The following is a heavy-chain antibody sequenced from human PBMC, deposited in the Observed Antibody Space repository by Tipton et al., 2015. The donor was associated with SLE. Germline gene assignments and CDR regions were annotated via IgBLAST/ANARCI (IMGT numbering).Heavy chain of an antibody. CDR3: ARGLMTWRGAIVGVDV. CDR2: ISNGGGT. Sequence: TLSLTCSVSGGSISSNYWIWIRQPPGKGLEWIGYISNGGGTNYNPSLKSRVTISVDMAKNQFSLQLTSVTAADTAVYYCARGLMTWRGAIVGVDVWGQGTTVNVSS. J-gene: IGHJ6*02. V-gene: IGHV4-59*08. CDR1: GGSISSNY. D-gene: IGHD2-21*01.